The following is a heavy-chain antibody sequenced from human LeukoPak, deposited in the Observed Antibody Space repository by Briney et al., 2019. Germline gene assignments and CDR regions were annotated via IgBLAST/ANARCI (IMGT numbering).Heavy chain of an antibody. CDR2: ISYDGSNK. Sequence: GRSLRLSCAASGFTFSSYGMHWVRQAPGKGLEWVAVISYDGSNKYYADSVKGRFTISRDNSKNTLYLQMNSLRAEDTAVYYCAKSAVAGLYYFDYWGQGTPVTVSS. D-gene: IGHD6-19*01. J-gene: IGHJ4*02. V-gene: IGHV3-30*18. CDR3: AKSAVAGLYYFDY. CDR1: GFTFSSYG.